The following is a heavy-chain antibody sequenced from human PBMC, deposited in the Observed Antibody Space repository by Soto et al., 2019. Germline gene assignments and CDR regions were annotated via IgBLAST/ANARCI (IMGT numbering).Heavy chain of an antibody. Sequence: QVQLVESGGGVVQPGRSLRLSCAASGFTFSSYGMHWVRQAPGKGLEWVAVIWYDGSNKYYADSVKGRFTISRDNSKNTRDLQMNSLRAEDTAVYYCAREAGCGGSCYSSYYYGMDVWGQGTTVTVSS. J-gene: IGHJ6*02. CDR3: AREAGCGGSCYSSYYYGMDV. CDR2: IWYDGSNK. CDR1: GFTFSSYG. V-gene: IGHV3-33*01. D-gene: IGHD2-15*01.